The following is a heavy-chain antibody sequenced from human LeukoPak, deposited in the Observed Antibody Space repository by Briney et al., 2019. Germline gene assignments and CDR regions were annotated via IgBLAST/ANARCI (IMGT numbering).Heavy chain of an antibody. CDR2: ISYDGSNK. D-gene: IGHD1-26*01. Sequence: GGSLRLSCAAPGFTFSSYGMHWVRQAPGKGLEWVAVISYDGSNKYYADSVKGRFTISRDNSKNTLYLQMNSLRAEDTAVYYCAKDLGELFYFDYWGQGTLVTVSS. V-gene: IGHV3-30*18. CDR1: GFTFSSYG. CDR3: AKDLGELFYFDY. J-gene: IGHJ4*02.